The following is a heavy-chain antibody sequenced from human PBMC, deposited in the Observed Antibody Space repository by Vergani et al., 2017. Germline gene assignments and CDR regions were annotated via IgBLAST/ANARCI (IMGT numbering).Heavy chain of an antibody. Sequence: QVQLVQSGAEVKKPGASVKVSCKASGYTFTSYGISWVRQAPGKGLEWMGGFDPEDGETIYAQKFQGRVTMTEDTSTDTAYMELSSLRSEDTAVYYCATGFLLSNYGRGYYFDYWGQGTLVTVSS. CDR3: ATGFLLSNYGRGYYFDY. V-gene: IGHV1-24*01. J-gene: IGHJ4*02. CDR2: FDPEDGET. CDR1: GYTFTSYG. D-gene: IGHD4-11*01.